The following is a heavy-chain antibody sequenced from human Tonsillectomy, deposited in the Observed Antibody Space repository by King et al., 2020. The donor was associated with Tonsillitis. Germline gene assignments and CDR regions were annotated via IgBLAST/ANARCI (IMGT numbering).Heavy chain of an antibody. CDR2: ISYGGREK. Sequence: VQLVESGGGVVQPGTSLRLSCVDSGITFSSYVVHWVRQAPGKGLEWVSVISYGGREKYYADSVKGRFTLSRDNSKNTLYLQINSLRLEDTAVYYCATSTVVTTNYYNNSIDVWGQGTTVTVSS. V-gene: IGHV3-30*01. D-gene: IGHD1-26*01. CDR1: GITFSSYV. CDR3: ATSTVVTTNYYNNSIDV. J-gene: IGHJ6*02.